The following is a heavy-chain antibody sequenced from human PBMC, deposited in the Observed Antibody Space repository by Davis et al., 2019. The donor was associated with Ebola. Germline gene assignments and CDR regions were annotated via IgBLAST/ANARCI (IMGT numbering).Heavy chain of an antibody. Sequence: GGSLRLSCAASGFTFSSYGMHWVRQAPGKGLEWVAVISYDGSNKYYADSVKGRFTISRDNSKNSLYLQMNSLRTEDTALYYCAKDISAGQWLVLGAFDIWGQGTMVTVSS. J-gene: IGHJ3*02. CDR1: GFTFSSYG. CDR2: ISYDGSNK. CDR3: AKDISAGQWLVLGAFDI. D-gene: IGHD6-19*01. V-gene: IGHV3-30*18.